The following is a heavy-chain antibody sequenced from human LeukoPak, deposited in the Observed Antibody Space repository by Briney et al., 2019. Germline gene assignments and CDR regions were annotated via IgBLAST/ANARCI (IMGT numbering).Heavy chain of an antibody. J-gene: IGHJ4*02. CDR3: ARIQLWSFFDY. CDR2: IYHSGST. V-gene: IGHV4-30-2*01. Sequence: NSSGTLSLTCAVSGGSISSGGYSWSWIRQPPGKGLEWIGYIYHSGSTYYNPSLKSRVTISVDRSKNQFSLKLSSVTAADTAVYYCARIQLWSFFDYWGQGTLVTVSS. D-gene: IGHD5-18*01. CDR1: GGSISSGGYS.